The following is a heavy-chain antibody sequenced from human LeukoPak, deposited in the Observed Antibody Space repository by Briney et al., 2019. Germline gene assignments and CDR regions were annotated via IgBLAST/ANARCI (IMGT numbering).Heavy chain of an antibody. CDR1: GFTFRRYL. V-gene: IGHV3-30*04. D-gene: IGHD3-16*01. J-gene: IGHJ4*02. Sequence: GGSLRLSCVASGFTFRRYLLHWVRQASGKGLEWVAVISYDGSDKYYADSVKGRFTISRDNSKNTLHLQMISLRAEDTAVYYCARDQGAWGYGYNFDYWGQGTLVTVSS. CDR2: ISYDGSDK. CDR3: ARDQGAWGYGYNFDY.